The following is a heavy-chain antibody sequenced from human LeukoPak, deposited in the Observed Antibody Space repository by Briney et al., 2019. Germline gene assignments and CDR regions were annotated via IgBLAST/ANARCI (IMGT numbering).Heavy chain of an antibody. CDR1: GFTFRIYW. CDR2: IKHDGSEK. V-gene: IGHV3-7*04. J-gene: IGHJ6*02. CDR3: ARDYFYPMDV. Sequence: GGSLRLSCEASGFTFRIYWMSGVRQAPGKGLEWLANIKHDGSEKYYVDSVKGRFTISRDNAKNSLYLQMNSLRAEDTAVYYCARDYFYPMDVWGQGTTVTVSS.